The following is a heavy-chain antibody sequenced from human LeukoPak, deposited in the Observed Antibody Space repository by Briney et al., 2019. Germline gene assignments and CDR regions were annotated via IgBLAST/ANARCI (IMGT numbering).Heavy chain of an antibody. CDR2: SSSSNSYI. J-gene: IGHJ3*01. Sequence: GGSLRLSCAASGFTFSIYSMNGVREAPGKGRECVSSSSSSNSYIYCADSVKGRFTISRDNAKNSLYLQMNSLRAEDTAVYYCARDRLRFFDSYAFDVWGQGTMVTVPS. CDR1: GFTFSIYS. D-gene: IGHD3-9*01. CDR3: ARDRLRFFDSYAFDV. V-gene: IGHV3-21*04.